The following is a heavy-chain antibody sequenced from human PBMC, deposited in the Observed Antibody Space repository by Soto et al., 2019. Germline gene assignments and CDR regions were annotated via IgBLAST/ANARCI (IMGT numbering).Heavy chain of an antibody. J-gene: IGHJ3*02. CDR1: GFTFSSYS. CDR3: ARDYITALGQPDAFDI. Sequence: GSLRLSWAASGFTFSSYSMNWVRQAPGKGLEWVSYISSSSSTIYYADSVKGRFTISRDNAKNSLYLQMNSLRAEDTAVYYCARDYITALGQPDAFDIWCKRLMGTLS. CDR2: ISSSSSTI. D-gene: IGHD3-3*01. V-gene: IGHV3-48*01.